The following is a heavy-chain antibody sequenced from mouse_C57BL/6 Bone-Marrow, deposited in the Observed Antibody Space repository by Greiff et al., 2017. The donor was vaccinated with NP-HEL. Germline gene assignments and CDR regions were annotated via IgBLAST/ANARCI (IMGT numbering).Heavy chain of an antibody. CDR1: GYTFTSYG. Sequence: QVQLQQSGAELARPGASVKLSCKASGYTFTSYGISWVKQRTGQGLEWIGEIYPRSGNTYYNEKFKGKATLTADKSSSTAYMELRSLTSEDSAVYFCAREWAYYYGSSWFAYWGQGTLVTVSA. CDR2: IYPRSGNT. D-gene: IGHD1-1*01. J-gene: IGHJ3*01. CDR3: AREWAYYYGSSWFAY. V-gene: IGHV1-81*01.